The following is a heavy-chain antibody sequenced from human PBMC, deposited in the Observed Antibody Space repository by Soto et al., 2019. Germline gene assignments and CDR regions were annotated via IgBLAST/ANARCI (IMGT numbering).Heavy chain of an antibody. V-gene: IGHV1-18*01. Sequence: QVQLVQSGAAVKKPGASVKVSCKASGYTFTSYGISWVRQAPGQGLEWMGWISAYNGNTNYAQKLQGRVTMTTDTSTSTAYMELRGLRSDDTAVYYCARVDGDDYYYYYGMDVWGQGTTVTVSS. J-gene: IGHJ6*02. D-gene: IGHD4-17*01. CDR2: ISAYNGNT. CDR3: ARVDGDDYYYYYGMDV. CDR1: GYTFTSYG.